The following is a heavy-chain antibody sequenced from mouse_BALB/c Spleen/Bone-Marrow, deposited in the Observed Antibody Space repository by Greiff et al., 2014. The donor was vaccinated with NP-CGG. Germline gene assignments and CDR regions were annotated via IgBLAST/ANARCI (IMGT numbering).Heavy chain of an antibody. V-gene: IGHV14-3*02. J-gene: IGHJ3*01. D-gene: IGHD2-14*01. CDR3: AAHYRYVAWFAY. Sequence: FQLQLSVAELVKPGASVKLSCTASGFNINDTYMHWVKQRPEQGLEWIGRIDPADGNTKYDPKFQGKATITADTSSNTAYLQRSSLTSEDTAVYYCAAHYRYVAWFAYWGQGTLVTVSA. CDR2: IDPADGNT. CDR1: GFNINDTY.